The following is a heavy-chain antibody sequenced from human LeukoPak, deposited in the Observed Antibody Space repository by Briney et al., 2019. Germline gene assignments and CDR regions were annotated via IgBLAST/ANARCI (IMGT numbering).Heavy chain of an antibody. CDR3: ARTTMVRGVHYYYYMDV. D-gene: IGHD3-10*01. J-gene: IGHJ6*03. CDR1: GGSISSYY. CDR2: IYYSGST. Sequence: SETLSLTCTASGGSISSYYRSWIRQPPGKGLEWIGYIYYSGSTNYNPSLKSRVTISVDTSKNQFSLKLSSVTAADTAVYYCARTTMVRGVHYYYYMDVWGKGTTVTVSS. V-gene: IGHV4-59*01.